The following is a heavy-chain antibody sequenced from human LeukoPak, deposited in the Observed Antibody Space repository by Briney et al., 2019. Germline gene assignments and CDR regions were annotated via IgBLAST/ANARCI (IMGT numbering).Heavy chain of an antibody. Sequence: GGSLRLSCAASGCTFTTYSMNWVRQAPGKGLEWVSAISSSSSYIYYADSVKGRFTISRDNAKNSLYLQVNSLRAEDTAVYYCARGLWTAHYYYYYGMDVWGQGTTVTVSS. CDR1: GCTFTTYS. CDR2: ISSSSSYI. D-gene: IGHD3/OR15-3a*01. V-gene: IGHV3-21*01. CDR3: ARGLWTAHYYYYYGMDV. J-gene: IGHJ6*02.